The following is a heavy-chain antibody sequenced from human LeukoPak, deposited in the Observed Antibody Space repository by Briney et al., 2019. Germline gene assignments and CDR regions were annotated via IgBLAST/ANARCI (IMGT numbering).Heavy chain of an antibody. V-gene: IGHV3-48*04. Sequence: GGSLRLSCEASGFTFSNYRMHWVRQAPGKGLEWISYINLDPNTIYYADSVKGRFTISRDNAKQSLYLKMNSLRVEDTAIYYCARDVSVNKVTTPFDHWGQGTLVTVAS. CDR1: GFTFSNYR. J-gene: IGHJ4*02. CDR3: ARDVSVNKVTTPFDH. D-gene: IGHD1/OR15-1a*01. CDR2: INLDPNTI.